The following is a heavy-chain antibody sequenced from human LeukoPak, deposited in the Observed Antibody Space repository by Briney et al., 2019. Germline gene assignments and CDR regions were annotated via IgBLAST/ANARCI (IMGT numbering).Heavy chain of an antibody. Sequence: GGSLRLSCAASGFTFSSYAMHWVRQAPGKGLEWVAVISYDGSNKYYADSVKGRFTISRDNSKKTLYLQMNSLRDEDTVVYYCASLLNYDYVWGSYRRHFDYWGQGTLVTVSS. V-gene: IGHV3-30*04. D-gene: IGHD3-16*02. CDR1: GFTFSSYA. CDR3: ASLLNYDYVWGSYRRHFDY. CDR2: ISYDGSNK. J-gene: IGHJ4*02.